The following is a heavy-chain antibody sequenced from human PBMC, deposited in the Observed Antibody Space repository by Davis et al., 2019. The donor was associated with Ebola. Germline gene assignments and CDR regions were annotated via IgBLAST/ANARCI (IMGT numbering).Heavy chain of an antibody. CDR3: ARGGAAAL. D-gene: IGHD6-13*01. V-gene: IGHV7-4-1*02. Sequence: AASVKVSCKAVGDTLTSYAMTWVRQVPGQGLEWMGWINTNTGNPTYAQGFTGRFVFSLDTSVSTAYLQISSLKAEDTAVYYCARGGAAALWGRGTLVTVSS. CDR2: INTNTGNP. J-gene: IGHJ2*01. CDR1: GDTLTSYA.